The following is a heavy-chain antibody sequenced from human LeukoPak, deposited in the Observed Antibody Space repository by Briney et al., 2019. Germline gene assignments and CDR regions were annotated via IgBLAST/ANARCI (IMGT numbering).Heavy chain of an antibody. D-gene: IGHD6-13*01. CDR3: AKDHRGSSSSYGMDV. CDR2: ISYDGSNK. Sequence: GGSLRLSCAASGFTFSSYGMHWVRQAPGKGLEWVAVISYDGSNKYYADSVKGRFTISRDNSKNTLYLQMNSLRAEDTAVYYCAKDHRGSSSSYGMDVWGQGTTVTVSS. CDR1: GFTFSSYG. V-gene: IGHV3-30*18. J-gene: IGHJ6*02.